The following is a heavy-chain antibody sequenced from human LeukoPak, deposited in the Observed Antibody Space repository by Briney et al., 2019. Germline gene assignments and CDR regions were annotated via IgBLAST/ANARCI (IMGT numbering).Heavy chain of an antibody. D-gene: IGHD1-1*01. V-gene: IGHV4-59*01. CDR3: ARSRYNWNDVDY. CDR1: GGSISSYY. J-gene: IGHJ4*02. Sequence: SETLSLTCTVSGGSISSYYWSWIRRPPGKGLEWIGYIFYSGSTNYNPSLKSRVTISVDTSKNQFSLKLSSVTAADTAVYYCARSRYNWNDVDYWGQGTLVTVSS. CDR2: IFYSGST.